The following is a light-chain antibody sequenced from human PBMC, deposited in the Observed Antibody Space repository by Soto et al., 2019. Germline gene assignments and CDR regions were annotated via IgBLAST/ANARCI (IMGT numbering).Light chain of an antibody. V-gene: IGKV3-20*01. CDR2: GAY. J-gene: IGKJ1*01. CDR1: QSVSSNY. Sequence: EVMLTQSPGTLSLSPGERATLSCRASQSVSSNYLAWYQQKSGQAPRLLIYGAYNRATGIPDRFSGSGSGTDFTLTIRRLEPEDFAVYYCQQYDTSPRTFGQGTKVEFK. CDR3: QQYDTSPRT.